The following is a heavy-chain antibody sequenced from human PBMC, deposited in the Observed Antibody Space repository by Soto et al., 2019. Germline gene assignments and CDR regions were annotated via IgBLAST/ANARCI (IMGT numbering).Heavy chain of an antibody. D-gene: IGHD6-19*01. Sequence: GGSLRLSCAASGFTFSSYAMHWVRQAPGKGLEGVAVISYDGSNKYYADSVQGRFTISRDNSKNPLYRQMNSLRAEDTAVYYCARVSPGIAVAGYFDYWGQGTLVTVSS. CDR1: GFTFSSYA. V-gene: IGHV3-30-3*01. CDR2: ISYDGSNK. CDR3: ARVSPGIAVAGYFDY. J-gene: IGHJ4*02.